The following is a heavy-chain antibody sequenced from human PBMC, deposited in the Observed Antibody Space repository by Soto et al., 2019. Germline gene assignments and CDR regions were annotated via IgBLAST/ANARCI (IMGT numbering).Heavy chain of an antibody. CDR2: XNXXXST. Sequence: PXXTLSLTCAVYGGSFSGYYWSWIRQPPGXXXXXXXXXNXXXSTXXHHXXXXXXXIXXPTXXXQLYLKMRSATAEETAVYYCARGSRGNLDYWGQGTLVTVSS. J-gene: IGHJ4*02. D-gene: IGHD1-26*01. V-gene: IGHV4-34*01. CDR3: ARGSRGNLDY. CDR1: GGSFSGYY.